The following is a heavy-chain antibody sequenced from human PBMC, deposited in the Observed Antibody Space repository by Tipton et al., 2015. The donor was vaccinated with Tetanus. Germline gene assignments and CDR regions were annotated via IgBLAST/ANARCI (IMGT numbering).Heavy chain of an antibody. J-gene: IGHJ4*02. V-gene: IGHV4-59*12. CDR2: ITYSRAT. Sequence: TLSLTCTVSGGSLSTSHWAWIRQPPGKGLEWVGKITYSRATNYNSSLKSRVTMSLDTSKNQFSLRLTSVTAADTAVYFCARGLPREPFYLVYWGQGKQVTVSS. D-gene: IGHD1-26*01. CDR1: GGSLSTSH. CDR3: ARGLPREPFYLVY.